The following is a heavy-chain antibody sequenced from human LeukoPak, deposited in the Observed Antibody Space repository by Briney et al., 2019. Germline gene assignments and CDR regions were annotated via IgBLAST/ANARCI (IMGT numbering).Heavy chain of an antibody. D-gene: IGHD6-19*01. CDR3: ARGTLCTGWLFDY. CDR1: EFTFSKYS. V-gene: IGHV3-21*01. J-gene: IGHJ4*02. CDR2: NSDSSTYI. Sequence: GGSLRLSCAASEFTFSKYSMNWVRQAPGKGLEWVSSNSDSSTYIYYADSVKGRFTISRDNAKNSLYLQMNSLRAEDTAVYYCARGTLCTGWLFDYWGQGTLVTVSS.